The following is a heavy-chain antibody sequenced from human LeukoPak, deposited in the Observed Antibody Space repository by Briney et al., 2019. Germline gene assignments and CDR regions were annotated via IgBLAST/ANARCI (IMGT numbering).Heavy chain of an antibody. CDR2: IIPLFGRR. Sequence: GASVKVSCKASGGTFRTEAFSWVRQAPGQGLEWLGGIIPLFGRRNYAQKFQGRVTISMDGSTSTVYMEVSSLRFDDTAIYYCTREIEASGVDYWGQGTLVTVSS. D-gene: IGHD2-21*01. CDR1: GGTFRTEA. V-gene: IGHV1-69*05. CDR3: TREIEASGVDY. J-gene: IGHJ4*02.